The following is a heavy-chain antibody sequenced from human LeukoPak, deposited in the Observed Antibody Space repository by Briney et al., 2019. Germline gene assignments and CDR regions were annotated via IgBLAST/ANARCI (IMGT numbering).Heavy chain of an antibody. CDR3: ARVLYTWNDCLDY. V-gene: IGHV3-74*01. D-gene: IGHD1-20*01. J-gene: IGHJ4*02. CDR1: GFTLSSYW. CDR2: IDSDGRST. Sequence: GGSLRLSCAASGFTLSSYWMHWVRQAPGKGLVWVSRIDSDGRSTSYADSVEGRFTISRDNAKNTLYLQMNSLRAEDTAVYYCARVLYTWNDCLDYWGQGTLVTVSS.